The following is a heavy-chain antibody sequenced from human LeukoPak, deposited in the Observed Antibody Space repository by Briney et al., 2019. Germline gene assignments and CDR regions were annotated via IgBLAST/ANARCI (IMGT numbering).Heavy chain of an antibody. CDR1: GFTFSSYW. J-gene: IGHJ6*02. D-gene: IGHD3-16*01. Sequence: PGGSLRLSCAASGFTFSSYWMNWARQAPGKGLEWVASMNHNGNVNYYVDSVKGRFTISRDNAKNSLYLQMSNLRAEDTAVYFCARGGGLDVWGQGATVTVSS. CDR2: MNHNGNVN. V-gene: IGHV3-7*03. CDR3: ARGGGLDV.